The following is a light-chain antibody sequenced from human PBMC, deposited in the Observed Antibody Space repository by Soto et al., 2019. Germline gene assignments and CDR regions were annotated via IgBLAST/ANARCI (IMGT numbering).Light chain of an antibody. CDR2: EGS. V-gene: IGLV2-23*03. J-gene: IGLJ2*01. Sequence: QSALTQPASVSGSPGQSITISCTGTSSDVGSYNLVSWYQQYPGKAPKLMIYEGSKRPSGVSNRFSGSKSGNTASLTISGLQAEDEADYYCCSYAGYSTFVFGGGTKLTVL. CDR3: CSYAGYSTFV. CDR1: SSDVGSYNL.